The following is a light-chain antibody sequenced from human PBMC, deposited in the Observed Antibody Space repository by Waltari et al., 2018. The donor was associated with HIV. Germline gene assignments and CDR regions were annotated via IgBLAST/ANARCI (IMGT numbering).Light chain of an antibody. J-gene: IGKJ1*01. Sequence: DIQMTQSPSSLSADADDTVTTSCRASQYIRNELNYYQQKPGESPRLLIYAASGLQSGVPSRYTGSGSGTHFNFTISGLQSEDSATYYCQQSHDTPLTFGKGTKVEIK. CDR2: AAS. CDR1: QYIRNE. V-gene: IGKV1-39*01. CDR3: QQSHDTPLT.